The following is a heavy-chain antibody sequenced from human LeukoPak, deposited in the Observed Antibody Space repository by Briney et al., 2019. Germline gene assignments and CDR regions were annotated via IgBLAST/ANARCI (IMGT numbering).Heavy chain of an antibody. CDR1: EFTFSSYS. V-gene: IGHV3-21*01. CDR3: ARSLRVSAALDVFDS. D-gene: IGHD2-2*01. Sequence: GGSLRISCAASEFTFSSYSMNWVRQAPGKGLEWVSAISRSGGSIYYADSLKGRFTISRDNAKNSLYLQMNSLRAEDTAVYFCARSLRVSAALDVFDSWGQGTMVTVSS. CDR2: ISRSGGSI. J-gene: IGHJ3*02.